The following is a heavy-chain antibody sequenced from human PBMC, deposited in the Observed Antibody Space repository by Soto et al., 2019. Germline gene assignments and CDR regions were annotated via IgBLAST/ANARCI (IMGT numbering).Heavy chain of an antibody. CDR3: EALRPWDGSWVS. CDR1: GSSLSTSGVG. Sequence: QITLKESGPTLVKPTQTLTLTCTFSGSSLSTSGVGVGWIRQPPGKALEWLALIYWDKHKRYRPSPQSRLAIAKHTSNPQLLPTTTYSDPADTATYCGEALRPWDGSWVSWGQGPLVTVSP. J-gene: IGHJ1*01. V-gene: IGHV2-5*02. CDR2: IYWDKHK. D-gene: IGHD1-26*01.